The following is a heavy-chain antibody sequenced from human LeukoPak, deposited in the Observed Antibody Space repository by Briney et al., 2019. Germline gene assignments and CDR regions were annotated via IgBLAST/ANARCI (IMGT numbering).Heavy chain of an antibody. CDR2: IRYDGSNK. CDR3: AKGSYSS. CDR1: GFTFSSYG. V-gene: IGHV3-30*02. D-gene: IGHD2-15*01. Sequence: TGGSLKLCCEACGFTFSSYGMPWARGAPGEGLKWVEFIRYDGSNKYYADCVKGRFNISRDNFKNTLYLQMNSLRAEDTAVYYCAKGSYSSWGQGTLVTVSS. J-gene: IGHJ4*02.